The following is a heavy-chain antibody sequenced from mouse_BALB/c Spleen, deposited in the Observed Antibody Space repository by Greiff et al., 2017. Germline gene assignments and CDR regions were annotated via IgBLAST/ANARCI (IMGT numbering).Heavy chain of an antibody. CDR2: IWTGGGT. CDR1: GFSLTSYD. D-gene: IGHD2-2*01. CDR3: VRDHYGYDAFAY. Sequence: QVQLKESGPGLVAPSQSLSITCTVSGFSLTSYDISWIRQPPGKGLEWLGVIWTGGGTNYNSAFMSRLSISKDNSKSQVFLKMNSLQTDDTAIYYCVRDHYGYDAFAYWGQGTLVTVSA. V-gene: IGHV2-9-2*01. J-gene: IGHJ3*01.